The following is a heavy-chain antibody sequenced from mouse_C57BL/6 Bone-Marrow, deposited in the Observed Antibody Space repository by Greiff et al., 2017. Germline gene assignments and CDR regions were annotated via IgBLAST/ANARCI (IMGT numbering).Heavy chain of an antibody. J-gene: IGHJ3*01. CDR2: ISSGGSYT. CDR1: GFTFSSYG. CDR3: ARQKGFAY. V-gene: IGHV5-6*02. Sequence: EVKLVESGGDLVKPGGSLKLSCAASGFTFSSYGMSWVRQTPDKRLEWVATISSGGSYTYYPDSVKGRFTISRDHAKNTLYLQMSSLKSEDTAMYYCARQKGFAYWGQGILVTVSA.